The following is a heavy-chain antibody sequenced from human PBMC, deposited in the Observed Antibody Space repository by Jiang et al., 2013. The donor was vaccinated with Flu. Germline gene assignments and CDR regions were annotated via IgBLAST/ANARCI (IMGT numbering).Heavy chain of an antibody. CDR2: INAGNGNT. D-gene: IGHD2-15*01. V-gene: IGHV1-3*01. CDR3: ASWGGRGYYYGMDV. Sequence: GAEVKKPGASVKVSCKASGYTFISYGMHWVRQAPGQRLEWMGWINAGNGNTKYSQKFQGRVTISRDTSASTAYMELSSLRSEDTAVYYCASWGGRGYYYGMDVWGQRDHGHRLL. CDR1: GYTFISYG. J-gene: IGHJ6*01.